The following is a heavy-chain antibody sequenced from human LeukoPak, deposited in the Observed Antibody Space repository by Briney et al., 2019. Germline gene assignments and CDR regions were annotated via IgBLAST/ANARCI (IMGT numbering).Heavy chain of an antibody. CDR3: ARDQSGYLDY. V-gene: IGHV3-30-3*01. Sequence: GGSLGLSCAASGFTFSSYAMHWVRQAPGKGLEWVAVISYDGSNKYYADSVKGRFTISRDNSKSTLYLQMNSLRAEDTAVYYCARDQSGYLDYWGQGTLSPSPQ. CDR2: ISYDGSNK. CDR1: GFTFSSYA. D-gene: IGHD3-3*01. J-gene: IGHJ4*02.